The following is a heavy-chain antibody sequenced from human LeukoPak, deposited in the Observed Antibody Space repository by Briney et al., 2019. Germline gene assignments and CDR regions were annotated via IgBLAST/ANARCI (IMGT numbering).Heavy chain of an antibody. Sequence: PAGGSLRLSCAASGFTFSSYGMHWVRQAPGKGLEWVAVISYDGSNKYYADSAKGRFTISRDNSKNTLYLQMNSLRAEDTAVYYCAKDNTHYDFWSGYAHWGQGTLVTVSS. V-gene: IGHV3-30*18. CDR2: ISYDGSNK. J-gene: IGHJ4*02. D-gene: IGHD3-3*01. CDR3: AKDNTHYDFWSGYAH. CDR1: GFTFSSYG.